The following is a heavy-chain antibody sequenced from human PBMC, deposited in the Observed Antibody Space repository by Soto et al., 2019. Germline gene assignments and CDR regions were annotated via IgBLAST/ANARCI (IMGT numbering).Heavy chain of an antibody. CDR2: IKQDGSEK. CDR1: VFTFSSYW. Sequence: GGSLRLSCEASVFTFSSYWMTWVRQAPGKGLEWVANIKQDGSEKNYVASVKGRFSISRDNAKNALYLQMNSPRAEDTAVYYCARAGTSSSWNYFNYWGQGTLVTVSS. D-gene: IGHD6-13*01. CDR3: ARAGTSSSWNYFNY. J-gene: IGHJ4*02. V-gene: IGHV3-7*03.